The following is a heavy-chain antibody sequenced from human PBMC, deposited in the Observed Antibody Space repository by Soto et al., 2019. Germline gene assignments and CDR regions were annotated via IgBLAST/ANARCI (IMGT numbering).Heavy chain of an antibody. CDR3: AKDQGGLRGDY. D-gene: IGHD1-26*01. CDR2: ISYDGSNK. J-gene: IGHJ4*02. Sequence: PGGSLRLSCAASGFTFSSYGMHWVRQAPGKGLEWVAVISYDGSNKYYADSVKGRFTISRDNSKNTLYLQMNSLRAEDTAVYYFAKDQGGLRGDYWGQRALVTVSS. CDR1: GFTFSSYG. V-gene: IGHV3-30*18.